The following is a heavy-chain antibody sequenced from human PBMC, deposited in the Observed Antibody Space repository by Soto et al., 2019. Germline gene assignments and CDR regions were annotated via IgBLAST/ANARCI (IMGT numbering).Heavy chain of an antibody. D-gene: IGHD3-9*01. J-gene: IGHJ3*02. Sequence: ASVKVSCKASGYTFTSYDINWVRQATGQGLEWMGWMNPNSGNTGYAQKFQGRVTMTRNTSISTAYMELSSLRSEVTAVYYCARGGPPYDMLTGYYMPRAFDIWGQGTMVTVSS. V-gene: IGHV1-8*01. CDR3: ARGGPPYDMLTGYYMPRAFDI. CDR2: MNPNSGNT. CDR1: GYTFTSYD.